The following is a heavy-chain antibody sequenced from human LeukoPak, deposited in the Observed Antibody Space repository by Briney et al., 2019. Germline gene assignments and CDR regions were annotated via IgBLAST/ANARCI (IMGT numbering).Heavy chain of an antibody. Sequence: GGSLRLSCVASGFTFDDYAMHWVRQAPGKGLEWVSVVYSDGSTYYADSVKGRFTISRDNSKNTLYVQMNSLRAEDTGVYYCARGTAYGDYFDYWGQGTLVTVSS. V-gene: IGHV3-66*01. CDR3: ARGTAYGDYFDY. CDR1: GFTFDDYA. J-gene: IGHJ4*02. D-gene: IGHD4-17*01. CDR2: VYSDGST.